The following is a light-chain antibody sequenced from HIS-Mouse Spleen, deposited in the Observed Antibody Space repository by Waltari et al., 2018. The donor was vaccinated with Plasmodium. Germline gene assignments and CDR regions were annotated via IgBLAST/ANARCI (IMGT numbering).Light chain of an antibody. CDR2: DVS. V-gene: IGLV2-14*03. Sequence: QSALTQPASVSGFPGQSITIYGTGTRRDVGGYYQVYWYQPHPGKAPKLMIYDVSNRPSGVSNLFSGSKSGNTASLTISGLQAEDEADYYCSSYTSSSTLVFGGGTKLTVL. CDR1: RRDVGGYYQ. CDR3: SSYTSSSTLV. J-gene: IGLJ2*01.